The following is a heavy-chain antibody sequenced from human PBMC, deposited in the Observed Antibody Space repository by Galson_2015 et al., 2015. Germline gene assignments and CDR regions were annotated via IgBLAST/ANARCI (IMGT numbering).Heavy chain of an antibody. Sequence: LSLTCTVSGGSISSSSYYWGWIRQPPGKGLEWIGSIYYSGSTYYNPSLKSRVTISVDTSKNQFSLKLSSVTAADTAVYYCAGPLEDSSGYFTFDYWGQGTLVTVSS. D-gene: IGHD3-22*01. CDR3: AGPLEDSSGYFTFDY. CDR1: GGSISSSSYY. CDR2: IYYSGST. J-gene: IGHJ4*02. V-gene: IGHV4-39*07.